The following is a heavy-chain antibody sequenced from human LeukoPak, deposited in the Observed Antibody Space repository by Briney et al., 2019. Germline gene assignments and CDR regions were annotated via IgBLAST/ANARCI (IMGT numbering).Heavy chain of an antibody. CDR1: GYTFTGYY. CDR2: INPNSGGT. Sequence: ASVKVSCKASGYTFTGYYIHWVRQAPGQGLEWMGRINPNSGGTNYAQKLQGRVTMTTDTSTSTAYMELRSLRSDDTAVYYCARVADWLLHFDYWGQGTLVTVSS. CDR3: ARVADWLLHFDY. V-gene: IGHV1-2*06. J-gene: IGHJ4*02. D-gene: IGHD3-9*01.